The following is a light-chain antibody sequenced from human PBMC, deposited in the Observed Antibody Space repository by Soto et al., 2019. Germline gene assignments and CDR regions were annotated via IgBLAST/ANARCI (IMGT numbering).Light chain of an antibody. CDR3: QQYNNWPLT. J-gene: IGKJ4*01. Sequence: EIVLTKSPATLSVTHGESVTLSCRASHRVSSYLAWYQQKPGQAPRLLIYGASTRATDIPARFSGSGSGTDFTLTISSLQSEDFAVYYCQQYNNWPLTFGGGTKVDIK. CDR2: GAS. V-gene: IGKV3D-15*01. CDR1: HRVSSY.